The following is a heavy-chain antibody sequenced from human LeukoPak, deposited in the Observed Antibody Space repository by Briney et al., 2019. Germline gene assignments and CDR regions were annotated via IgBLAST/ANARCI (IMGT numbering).Heavy chain of an antibody. CDR1: GYTFTSYG. CDR2: ISAYNGNT. Sequence: ASMKVSCKASGYTFTSYGISWVRQAPGQGLEWMGWISAYNGNTNYAQKLQGRVTMTTDTSTSTAYMELRSLRSDDTAVYYCAIMITFGGVIAPLDYWGQGTLVTVSS. J-gene: IGHJ4*02. D-gene: IGHD3-16*02. V-gene: IGHV1-18*01. CDR3: AIMITFGGVIAPLDY.